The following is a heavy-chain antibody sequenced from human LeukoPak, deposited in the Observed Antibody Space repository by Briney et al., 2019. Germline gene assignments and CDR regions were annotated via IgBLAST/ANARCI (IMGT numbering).Heavy chain of an antibody. CDR1: GFTFDDYA. D-gene: IGHD6-19*01. V-gene: IGHV3-9*01. CDR3: AKDHLSSGYSDY. CDR2: ISWNSGSI. Sequence: GGSLRLSCAASGFTFDDYAMHWVRQAPGKGLEWVSGISWNSGSIGYADSVKGRFTISRDNAKNSLYLQMNSLRAEDTALYYCAKDHLSSGYSDYWGQGTLVTVSS. J-gene: IGHJ4*02.